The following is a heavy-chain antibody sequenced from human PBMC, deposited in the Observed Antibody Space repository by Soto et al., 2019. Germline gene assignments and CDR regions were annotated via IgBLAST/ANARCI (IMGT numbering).Heavy chain of an antibody. Sequence: PGGSLRLSCAASGFTFSSYSMNWVRQAPGKGLEWVSSISSSSSYIYYADSVKGRFTISRDNAKNSLYLQMNSLRAEDTAVHYCARGVLGRNFWSGYYSPFDYWGQGTLVTVSS. CDR2: ISSSSSYI. D-gene: IGHD3-3*01. CDR1: GFTFSSYS. J-gene: IGHJ4*02. V-gene: IGHV3-21*01. CDR3: ARGVLGRNFWSGYYSPFDY.